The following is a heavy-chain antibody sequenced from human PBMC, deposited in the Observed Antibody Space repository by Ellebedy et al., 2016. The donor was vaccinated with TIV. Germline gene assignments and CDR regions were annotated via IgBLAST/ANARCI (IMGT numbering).Heavy chain of an antibody. CDR2: IQNDGSST. Sequence: PGGSLRLSCAASGFTFSSYWMHWVRQAPGKGLVWVSRIQNDGSSTSYADSVKGRFTISRDNAKNTLYLQMNSLRAEDTAVYYCAKALDYGDGYGMNVWGQGTTVTVSS. V-gene: IGHV3-74*01. CDR3: AKALDYGDGYGMNV. J-gene: IGHJ6*02. CDR1: GFTFSSYW. D-gene: IGHD4-17*01.